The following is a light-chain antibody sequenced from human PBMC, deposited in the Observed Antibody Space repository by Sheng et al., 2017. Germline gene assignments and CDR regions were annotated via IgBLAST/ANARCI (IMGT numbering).Light chain of an antibody. J-gene: IGKJ1*01. CDR3: QQYNNWPQT. Sequence: EIVMTQSPATLSVSPGERATLSCRASQSVSSSLVWYQQKLGQAPRLLVYDASTRATDIPARFSGSGSGTEFTLTISSLQSEDFAVYYCQQYNNWPQTFGQGTKVEIK. V-gene: IGKV3-15*01. CDR1: QSVSSS. CDR2: DAS.